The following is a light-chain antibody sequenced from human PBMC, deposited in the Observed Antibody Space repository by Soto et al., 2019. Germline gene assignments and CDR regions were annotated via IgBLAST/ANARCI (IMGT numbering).Light chain of an antibody. Sequence: DIQVTQSPSARSASVVDGGTITVEASHYIRKYLNLYEQKPGKAPRLLIYDASNMEKGVPSRFTGSGSGTDFILTISSLQPEDIATYYCQHYENFPITFGQGTRLEI. J-gene: IGKJ5*01. CDR3: QHYENFPIT. CDR1: HYIRKY. CDR2: DAS. V-gene: IGKV1-33*01.